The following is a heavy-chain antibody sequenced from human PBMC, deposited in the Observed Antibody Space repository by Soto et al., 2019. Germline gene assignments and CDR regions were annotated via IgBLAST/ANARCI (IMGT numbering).Heavy chain of an antibody. CDR1: GGSISSSSYY. CDR3: GRRAGVTQINNHFDP. CDR2: IYHGGTT. D-gene: IGHD5-18*01. V-gene: IGHV4-39*01. J-gene: IGHJ5*02. Sequence: QLQLQESVPGLVKPSETLSLTCTVSGGSISSSSYYWGWIRQPPGKGLEWIGTIYHGGTTYYNPSPKRRVTITGDPSQNPFPLNPTAVTPAKTAVFYRGRRAGVTQINNHFDPWGQGTLVTVSS.